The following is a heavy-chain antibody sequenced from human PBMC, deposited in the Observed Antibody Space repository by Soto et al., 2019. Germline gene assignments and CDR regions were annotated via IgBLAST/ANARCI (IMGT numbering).Heavy chain of an antibody. D-gene: IGHD1-7*01. CDR1: GFTCSSHA. CDR3: AIALGNLGHYYYHGMDV. Sequence: VSLRLSCAAAGFTCSSHAMSWVSQAPGKGLEWVSAISGSGGSTYYADSVKGRFTISRDNSKNTLYLQMNSLRAEDTAVYYCAIALGNLGHYYYHGMDVWGQGTTVTV. V-gene: IGHV3-23*01. CDR2: ISGSGGST. J-gene: IGHJ6*02.